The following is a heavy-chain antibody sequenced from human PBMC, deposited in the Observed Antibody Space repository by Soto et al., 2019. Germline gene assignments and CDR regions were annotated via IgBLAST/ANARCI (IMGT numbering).Heavy chain of an antibody. D-gene: IGHD3-9*01. CDR1: GGSMSTYY. CDR2: IYYNGNT. J-gene: IGHJ4*02. V-gene: IGHV4-59*01. Sequence: PSETLSLTCTVSGGSMSTYYWSWIRQSPGKGLEWIGYIYYNGNTNYNPSLKSRVTISVDTSKNQFSLKVTSVTAADTAVYFCARGRDWLIPYYFDYWGQGTLVTVYS. CDR3: ARGRDWLIPYYFDY.